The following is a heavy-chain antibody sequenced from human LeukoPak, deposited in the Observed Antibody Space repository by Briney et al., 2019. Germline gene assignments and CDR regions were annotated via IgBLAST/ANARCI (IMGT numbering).Heavy chain of an antibody. V-gene: IGHV1-69*13. D-gene: IGHD6-19*01. J-gene: IGHJ5*02. Sequence: ASVKVSCKASGGTFSRYTISWVGQAPGHGLEWMGGIIPMFDIPKYAQKFKGRVTITADESSSTAYMELSSLRSEDTAIYYCASAGIAVAGDGNWFDPWGQGTLVTVSP. CDR3: ASAGIAVAGDGNWFDP. CDR2: IIPMFDIP. CDR1: GGTFSRYT.